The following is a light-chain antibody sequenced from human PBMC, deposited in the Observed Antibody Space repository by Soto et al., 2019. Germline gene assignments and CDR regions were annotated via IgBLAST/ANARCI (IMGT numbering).Light chain of an antibody. Sequence: EIVMPQSPATLSVSPGERATLACRASQSVSSNLAWYQQKPGQAPRLLIYGASTRATGIPARFSGSGSGTEFTLTITSLQSEDFAVYYCQQYNIWPPITFGQGTRLEIK. J-gene: IGKJ5*01. CDR1: QSVSSN. CDR3: QQYNIWPPIT. CDR2: GAS. V-gene: IGKV3-15*01.